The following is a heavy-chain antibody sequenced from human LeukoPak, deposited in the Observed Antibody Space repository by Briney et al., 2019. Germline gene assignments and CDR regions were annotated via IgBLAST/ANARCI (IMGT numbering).Heavy chain of an antibody. D-gene: IGHD6-19*01. CDR1: GGTFSSYA. V-gene: IGHV1-69*04. J-gene: IGHJ3*01. CDR2: IIPILGIA. Sequence: SVKVSCKASGGTFSSYAISWVRQAPGQGLEWMGRIIPILGIANYAQKFQGRVTITADKSTSTAYMELSSLRSEDTAVYYCARDPPGIAVAPKSWGQGTMVTVSS. CDR3: ARDPPGIAVAPKS.